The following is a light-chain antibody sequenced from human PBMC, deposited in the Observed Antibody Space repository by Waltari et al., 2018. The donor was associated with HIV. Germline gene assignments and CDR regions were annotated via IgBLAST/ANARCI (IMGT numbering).Light chain of an antibody. CDR3: CSYAGSTTFVE. Sequence: QSALTQPATVSGSPGQSITISCTGTSSDIGGYNLFSWYQYHPDKAPKLIIYEVNVRPSGVSDRFSGSKSGNTASLTISGLQAGDEADYYCCSYAGSTTFVEFGGGTKLTVL. J-gene: IGLJ3*02. CDR1: SSDIGGYNL. V-gene: IGLV2-23*02. CDR2: EVN.